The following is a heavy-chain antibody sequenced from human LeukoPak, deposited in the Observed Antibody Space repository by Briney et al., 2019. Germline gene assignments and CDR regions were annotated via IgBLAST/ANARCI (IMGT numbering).Heavy chain of an antibody. D-gene: IGHD4-11*01. Sequence: GGSLRLSCAASGFTFSDYYMSWIRQAPGKGLEWVSYISSSGSTIYYADSVKGRFTISRDNAKNSLYLQMNSLRAEDTAVYYCARNNPTDYNPTFDYWGQGTLVTVSS. J-gene: IGHJ4*02. CDR1: GFTFSDYY. CDR3: ARNNPTDYNPTFDY. CDR2: ISSSGSTI. V-gene: IGHV3-11*04.